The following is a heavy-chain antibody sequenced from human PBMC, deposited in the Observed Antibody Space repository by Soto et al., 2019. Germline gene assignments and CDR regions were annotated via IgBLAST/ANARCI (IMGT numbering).Heavy chain of an antibody. J-gene: IGHJ4*02. Sequence: SETLSLTCTVSGGSISSRSSYWGWIRQPPGKGLEWIGSINYSGSTYYNPSLKCRITISVDTSKNQFSLKLSSVTTADTAVYFCAKTGFWSDYRVADYWGQGTLVTVSS. CDR3: AKTGFWSDYRVADY. D-gene: IGHD3-3*01. V-gene: IGHV4-39*01. CDR1: GGSISSRSSY. CDR2: INYSGST.